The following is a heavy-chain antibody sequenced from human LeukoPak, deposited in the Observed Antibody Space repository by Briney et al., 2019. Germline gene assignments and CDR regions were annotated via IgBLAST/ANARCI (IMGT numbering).Heavy chain of an antibody. Sequence: TGGSLRLSSAASAFTFGSFSMSWVRQAPGKGLEWVSAISDTGGSTFYADSVKGRFTISRDNSKNTLYLQMNSLRAEDTAIYYCAKGRIQSYMAPEYWGQGTLVTVSS. D-gene: IGHD4-11*01. J-gene: IGHJ4*02. CDR3: AKGRIQSYMAPEY. CDR2: ISDTGGST. V-gene: IGHV3-23*01. CDR1: AFTFGSFS.